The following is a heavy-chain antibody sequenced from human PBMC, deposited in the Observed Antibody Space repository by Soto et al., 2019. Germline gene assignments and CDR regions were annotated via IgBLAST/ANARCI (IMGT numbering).Heavy chain of an antibody. CDR3: AREPRYCRGGSCSITGDAFDI. V-gene: IGHV3-66*01. D-gene: IGHD2-15*01. Sequence: GGSLRLSCTASGFIVSDTYVNWVRQAPGKGLEWVSVISNRGDTHYADSVRGRFSLSRDIADNTLHLQMNNLRVEDTAVYYCAREPRYCRGGSCSITGDAFDIWGQGTMVTVSS. CDR2: ISNRGDT. J-gene: IGHJ3*02. CDR1: GFIVSDTY.